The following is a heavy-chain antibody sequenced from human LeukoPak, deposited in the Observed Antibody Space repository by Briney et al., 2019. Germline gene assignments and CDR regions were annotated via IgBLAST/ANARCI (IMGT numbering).Heavy chain of an antibody. CDR3: ATWITMLVVVTSY. CDR1: GGSISSSSYY. D-gene: IGHD3-22*01. J-gene: IGHJ4*02. CDR2: IYYIGST. V-gene: IGHV4-39*01. Sequence: SETLSLTCTVSGGSISSSSYYWGWTRQPPGKGLEWIGSIYYIGSTYYNPSLKSRVTISVDTSKNQFSLKLSSVPAADTAVYYCATWITMLVVVTSYWGQGTMVTVSS.